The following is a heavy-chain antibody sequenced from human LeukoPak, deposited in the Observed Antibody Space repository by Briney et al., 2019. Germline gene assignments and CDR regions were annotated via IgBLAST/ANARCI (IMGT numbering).Heavy chain of an antibody. Sequence: ASVKVSCKASGYTFTSYGISWVRQAPGQGLEWMGWISAYNGNTNYARKLQGRVTMTTDTSTSTAYMELRSLRSDDTAVYYCAREPVGATEGPFDYWGQGTLVTVSS. V-gene: IGHV1-18*01. J-gene: IGHJ4*02. D-gene: IGHD1-26*01. CDR2: ISAYNGNT. CDR1: GYTFTSYG. CDR3: AREPVGATEGPFDY.